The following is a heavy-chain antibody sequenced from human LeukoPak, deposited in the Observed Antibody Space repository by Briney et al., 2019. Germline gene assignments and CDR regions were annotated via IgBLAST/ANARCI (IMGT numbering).Heavy chain of an antibody. J-gene: IGHJ4*02. V-gene: IGHV5-51*01. Sequence: GESLKISCKGSGYSITSYWIAWVRQMPGKGLEWMGIIYPGDSDTRYSPSFQGQVTISADKSISTAYLQWSSLKASDSAMYYCARHFRSNGDYGPPDYWGQGTLVTVSS. CDR3: ARHFRSNGDYGPPDY. CDR1: GYSITSYW. D-gene: IGHD4-17*01. CDR2: IYPGDSDT.